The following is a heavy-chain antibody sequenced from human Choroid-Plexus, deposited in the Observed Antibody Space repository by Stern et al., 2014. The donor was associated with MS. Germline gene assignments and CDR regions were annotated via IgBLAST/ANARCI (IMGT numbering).Heavy chain of an antibody. J-gene: IGHJ4*02. V-gene: IGHV3-30*18. CDR1: GFSFSSFG. CDR3: AKDRQYLTFFFDF. CDR2: ISYDGSK. Sequence: VQLVESGGGVVQPGRPLRLYCAASGFSFSSFGMPWVRQAPGKGLEWVALISYDGSKDYADSVKGRFAISRDNSKNTLYLQMNSLRAEDTAVYYCAKDRQYLTFFFDFWGQGSLVTVSS. D-gene: IGHD2/OR15-2a*01.